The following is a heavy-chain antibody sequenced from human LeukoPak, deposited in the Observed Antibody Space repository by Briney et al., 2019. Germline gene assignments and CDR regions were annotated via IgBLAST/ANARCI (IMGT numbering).Heavy chain of an antibody. CDR1: GYTFTSYA. V-gene: IGHV7-4-1*02. J-gene: IGHJ5*02. CDR2: INTNTGNP. CDR3: ARTRGIAVAGTWGINWFDP. D-gene: IGHD6-19*01. Sequence: ASVKVSCKASGYTFTSYAMNWVRQAPGQGLEWMGWINTNTGNPTYAQGFTGRFVFSLDTSVSTAYLQISSLKAEDTAVYYCARTRGIAVAGTWGINWFDPWGQGTLVTVSS.